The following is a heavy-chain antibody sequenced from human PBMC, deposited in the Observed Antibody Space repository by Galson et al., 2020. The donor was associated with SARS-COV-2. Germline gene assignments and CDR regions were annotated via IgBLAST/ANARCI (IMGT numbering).Heavy chain of an antibody. D-gene: IGHD6-6*01. J-gene: IGHJ5*02. Sequence: SLRLSCAASGFTFDDYAMHWVRQAPGKGLEWVSGISWNSGSIGYADSVKGRFTISRDNAKNSLYLQMNSLRAEDTALYYCAKDMFPYSSSPETWGQGTLVTVSS. CDR1: GFTFDDYA. CDR3: AKDMFPYSSSPET. V-gene: IGHV3-9*01. CDR2: ISWNSGSI.